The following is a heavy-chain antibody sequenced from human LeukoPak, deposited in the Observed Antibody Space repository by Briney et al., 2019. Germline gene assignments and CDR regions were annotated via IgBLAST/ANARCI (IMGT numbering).Heavy chain of an antibody. Sequence: GGSLRLSCAGSGFTFNRAAMSWVRQAPGKGLEWVSGISGSGGDTYYSDSVKGRFTISRDNAKTTVYLQMNSLRTEDTAECYCAKEGRLTVAAVVVENYFDYWGQGTPVTVSA. J-gene: IGHJ4*02. CDR1: GFTFNRAA. D-gene: IGHD3-22*01. CDR3: AKEGRLTVAAVVVENYFDY. V-gene: IGHV3-23*01. CDR2: ISGSGGDT.